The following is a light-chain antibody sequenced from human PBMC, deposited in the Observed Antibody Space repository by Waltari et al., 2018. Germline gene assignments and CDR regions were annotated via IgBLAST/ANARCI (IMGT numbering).Light chain of an antibody. CDR2: EDT. Sequence: NFMLTQPHSVSGSPGKTVTVPCTRSRGGSSRNSVLEYQQRPGSSPTTVIDEDTQRPSGVPDRFSGSIDSSSNSASLTISGLKTDDEADYYCQSYDTTNVVFGGGTKLTVL. J-gene: IGLJ2*01. V-gene: IGLV6-57*01. CDR3: QSYDTTNVV. CDR1: RGGSSRNS.